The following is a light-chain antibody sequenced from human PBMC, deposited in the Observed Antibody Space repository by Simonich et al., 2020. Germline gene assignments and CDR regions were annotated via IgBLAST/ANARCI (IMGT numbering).Light chain of an antibody. CDR2: DVS. CDR3: SSYTSSSTYVV. CDR1: SSDVGGYNY. J-gene: IGLJ2*01. Sequence: QSALTQPASVSGSPGQSITISCTGTSSDVGGYNYVSWYQQHPGKAPKLMIYDVSKRPSGGSNRFSGSKSCNTASLTISGLQAEDEADYYCSSYTSSSTYVVFGGGTKLTVL. V-gene: IGLV2-14*01.